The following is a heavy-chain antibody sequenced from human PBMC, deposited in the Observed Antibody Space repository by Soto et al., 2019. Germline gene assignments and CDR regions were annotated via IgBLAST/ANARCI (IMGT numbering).Heavy chain of an antibody. CDR3: AKGDNLGPKTGYAFDP. CDR1: GDSVSSNTAS. V-gene: IGHV6-1*01. CDR2: TCFRSKWYN. D-gene: IGHD5-12*01. J-gene: IGHJ5*02. Sequence: QTLSLTCAISGDSVSSNTASWNWIRQSPSRGLDWVGRTCFRSKWYNDYAVSVKSRIIINPDTSNNQFSLQLNSVTPEDTAVYFCAKGDNLGPKTGYAFDPWGQGIMVTVSS.